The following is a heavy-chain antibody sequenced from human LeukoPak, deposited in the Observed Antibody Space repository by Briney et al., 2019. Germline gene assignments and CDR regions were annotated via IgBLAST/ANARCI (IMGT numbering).Heavy chain of an antibody. CDR2: ISGSGGST. CDR1: GFTFSSYA. V-gene: IGHV3-23*01. CDR3: AKVEMATKPKIYYFDY. J-gene: IGHJ4*02. D-gene: IGHD5-24*01. Sequence: GGSLRLSCAASGFTFSSYAMSWVRQAPGKGLEWVSAISGSGGSTYYSDSVKGRFTISRDNSKNTMYLQMNSLRAEDTAVYYCAKVEMATKPKIYYFDYWGQGTLVTVSS.